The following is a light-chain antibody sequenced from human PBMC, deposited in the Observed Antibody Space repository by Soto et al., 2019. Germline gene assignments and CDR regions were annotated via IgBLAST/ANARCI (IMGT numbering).Light chain of an antibody. J-gene: IGKJ1*01. V-gene: IGKV3-15*01. CDR3: QQYNNWWT. CDR1: QSVSSK. Sequence: EIVMTQSPATLSVSPGERATLSCRASQSVSSKLAWYQQKPGQAPRLLIYGASTRATGIPARFSGSGSGTDFTLTISSLQSEDFAIDYCQQYNNWWTFGQGTKVEIK. CDR2: GAS.